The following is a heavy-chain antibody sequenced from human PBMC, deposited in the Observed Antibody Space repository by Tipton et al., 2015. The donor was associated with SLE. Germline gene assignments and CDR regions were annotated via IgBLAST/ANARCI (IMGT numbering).Heavy chain of an antibody. CDR3: ARGKDNGSYLYYYYYMDV. Sequence: LRLSCSVSGGSISSGSYYWSWIRQPAGKGLEWIGRIYTSGSTNYNPSLKSRVTISVDTSKNQFSLKLSSVTAADTAVYYCARGKDNGSYLYYYYYMDVWGKGTTVTVSS. CDR2: IYTSGST. J-gene: IGHJ6*03. CDR1: GGSISSGSYY. V-gene: IGHV4-61*02. D-gene: IGHD1-26*01.